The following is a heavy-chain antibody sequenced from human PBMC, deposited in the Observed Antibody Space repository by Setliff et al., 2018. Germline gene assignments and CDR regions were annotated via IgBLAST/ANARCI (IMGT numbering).Heavy chain of an antibody. CDR3: ARAGLASAGRKGIFDH. CDR2: IHPGGGSS. V-gene: IGHV1-46*01. CDR1: GYAFASHY. J-gene: IGHJ4*02. Sequence: ASVKVSCKASGYAFASHYMHWVRQAPGQGLEWMGLIHPGGGSSSPAERFEGRVTMTRDTSTSTVYMELSSLRSDDTAIYFCARAGLASAGRKGIFDHWGQGTPVTVSS. D-gene: IGHD6-13*01.